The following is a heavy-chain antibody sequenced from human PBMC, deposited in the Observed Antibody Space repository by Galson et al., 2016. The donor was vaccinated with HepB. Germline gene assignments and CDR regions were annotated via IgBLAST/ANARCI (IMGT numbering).Heavy chain of an antibody. CDR2: IIPMFGTA. CDR3: ARDLCSSSSCSMDV. Sequence: SVKVSCKASGGTFSSNGVSWVRQAPGEGLEWMGGIIPMFGTANFAQKFPGRVTITMDESTRTAYMELSSLGSGDTAAYYCARDLCSSSSCSMDVWGQGTTVTVSS. V-gene: IGHV1-69*05. D-gene: IGHD6-6*01. CDR1: GGTFSSNG. J-gene: IGHJ6*02.